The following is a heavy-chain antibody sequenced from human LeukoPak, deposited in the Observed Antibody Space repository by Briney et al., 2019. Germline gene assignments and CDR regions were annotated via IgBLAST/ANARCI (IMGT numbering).Heavy chain of an antibody. Sequence: PGGSLRLSCAASGFTFRSYWMSWVRQAPGKGLEWVSLIYSGGSTYYAASVKGRFTISRDNSKNTLYLQMNSLRPEDTAVYYCAKGYNYAYEYWGQGTLVTVSS. CDR1: GFTFRSYW. CDR3: AKGYNYAYEY. D-gene: IGHD5-18*01. V-gene: IGHV3-53*01. CDR2: IYSGGST. J-gene: IGHJ4*02.